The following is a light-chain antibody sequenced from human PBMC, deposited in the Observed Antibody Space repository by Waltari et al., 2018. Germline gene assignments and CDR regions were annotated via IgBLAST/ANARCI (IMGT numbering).Light chain of an antibody. CDR1: QSITNW. Sequence: DIQMTQSPSTLSASVRDRVTITRRASQSITNWLAWYQQKPGKAPKLLIYRASNLESGVPSRFSGSGSGTEFTLTISSLQPDDFATYYCQQYDNYWTFGQGTKVEIK. CDR3: QQYDNYWT. V-gene: IGKV1-5*03. CDR2: RAS. J-gene: IGKJ1*01.